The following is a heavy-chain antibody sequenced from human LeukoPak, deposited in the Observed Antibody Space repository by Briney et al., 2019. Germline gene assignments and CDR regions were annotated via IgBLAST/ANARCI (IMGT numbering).Heavy chain of an antibody. CDR2: IIPIFGTA. CDR3: ARGGRRTSNRNTWFDP. Sequence: SVKVSCKASGGTFSSYAISWVRQAPGQGLEWMGGIIPIFGTANYAQKFQGRVTIITDESTSTVYMELSSLRSEDTAVYYCARGGRRTSNRNTWFDPWGRGTLVTVSS. D-gene: IGHD4-11*01. V-gene: IGHV1-69*05. CDR1: GGTFSSYA. J-gene: IGHJ5*02.